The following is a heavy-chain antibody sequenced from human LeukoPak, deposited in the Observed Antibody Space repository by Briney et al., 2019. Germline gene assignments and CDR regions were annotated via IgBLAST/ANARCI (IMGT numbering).Heavy chain of an antibody. CDR1: GGSFSGYY. D-gene: IGHD6-19*01. J-gene: IGHJ4*02. CDR3: ARGLSQWLVHTNFDY. CDR2: INHSGST. Sequence: SETLSLTCAVYGGSFSGYYWSWIRQPPGKGLEWIGEINHSGSTNYNPSLKSRVTISVDTSKNQFSLKLSSVTAADTAVYYCARGLSQWLVHTNFDYWGQGTLVTVSS. V-gene: IGHV4-34*01.